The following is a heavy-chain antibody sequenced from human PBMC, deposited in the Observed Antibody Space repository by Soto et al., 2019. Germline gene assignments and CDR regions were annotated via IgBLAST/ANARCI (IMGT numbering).Heavy chain of an antibody. CDR2: MNPNSGNT. J-gene: IGHJ6*02. CDR1: GYTFTSYD. V-gene: IGHV1-8*01. CDR3: ASWIGYSSSWYYYYGMDV. D-gene: IGHD6-13*01. Sequence: ASVKVSCKASGYTFTSYDINWVRQATGQGLEWMGWMNPNSGNTGYAQKFQGRVTMTRNTSISTAYMELSSLRSDDTAVYYCASWIGYSSSWYYYYGMDVWGQGTTVTVSS.